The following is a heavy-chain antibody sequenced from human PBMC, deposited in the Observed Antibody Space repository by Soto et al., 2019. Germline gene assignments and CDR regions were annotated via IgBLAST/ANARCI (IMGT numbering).Heavy chain of an antibody. J-gene: IGHJ4*02. Sequence: SVKVSCKASGGTFSSYASSWVRQAPGQGLEWMGGIIPIFGTANYAQKLQGRVTITADESTSTAYMELSSLRSGDTAVYYCARGRPYSSSWAFDYWGQGTLVTVSS. CDR1: GGTFSSYA. V-gene: IGHV1-69*13. CDR3: ARGRPYSSSWAFDY. CDR2: IIPIFGTA. D-gene: IGHD6-13*01.